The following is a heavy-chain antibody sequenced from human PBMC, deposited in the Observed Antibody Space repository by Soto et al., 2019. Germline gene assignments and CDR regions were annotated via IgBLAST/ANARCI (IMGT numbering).Heavy chain of an antibody. CDR2: ISSTSTYI. V-gene: IGHV3-21*01. D-gene: IGHD3-3*01. J-gene: IGHJ4*01. CDR1: GFTFSTYT. CDR3: ARHSHTIFGIH. Sequence: PGGSLRLSCAASGFTFSTYTMNWVRRAPGKGLEWVSSISSTSTYIYYADSVKGRFTISRDNAQNSLYLQMNSLRAEDTAVYYCARHSHTIFGIHWGQGTLVTVSS.